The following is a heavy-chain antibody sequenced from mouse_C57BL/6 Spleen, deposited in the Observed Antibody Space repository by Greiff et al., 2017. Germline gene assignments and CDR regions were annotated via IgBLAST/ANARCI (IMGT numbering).Heavy chain of an antibody. V-gene: IGHV1-69*01. J-gene: IGHJ3*01. CDR2: IDPSDSYT. Sequence: VQLQQSGAELVMPGASVKLSCKASGYTFTSYWMHWVKQRPGQGLEWIGEIDPSDSYTNYNQKFKGKSTLTVDKSSSTAYMQLSSLTSEDSAVYYCARGDYDYDWFAYWGQGTLVTVSA. CDR1: GYTFTSYW. CDR3: ARGDYDYDWFAY. D-gene: IGHD2-4*01.